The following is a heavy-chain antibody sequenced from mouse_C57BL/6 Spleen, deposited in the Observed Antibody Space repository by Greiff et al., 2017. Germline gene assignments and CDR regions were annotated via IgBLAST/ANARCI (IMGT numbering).Heavy chain of an antibody. CDR3: ARHHWAY. CDR1: GFTFSDYG. J-gene: IGHJ3*01. D-gene: IGHD4-1*01. CDR2: ISSGSSTR. Sequence: DVKLVESGGGLVKPGGSLKLSCAASGFTFSDYGMHWVRQAPEKGLEWVAYISSGSSTRYYADTVKGRFTISRDNAKNTLFLQMTSLRSEDTAMYYCARHHWAYWGQGTLVTVSA. V-gene: IGHV5-17*01.